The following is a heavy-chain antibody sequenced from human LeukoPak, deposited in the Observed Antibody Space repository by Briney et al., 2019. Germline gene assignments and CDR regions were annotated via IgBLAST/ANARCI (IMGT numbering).Heavy chain of an antibody. V-gene: IGHV3-15*01. D-gene: IGHD3-9*01. J-gene: IGHJ4*02. Sequence: VGSLRLSCAASRFSFRNAWMSWVREAPGKGLEWVGGIISKADGRSTDYAAAVKWRFTNSRDDSKSTLYLQINSLKTEDSAFYYCTTDILTGYYANYCGARTLGTVSS. CDR1: RFSFRNAW. CDR2: IISKADGRST. CDR3: TTDILTGYYANY.